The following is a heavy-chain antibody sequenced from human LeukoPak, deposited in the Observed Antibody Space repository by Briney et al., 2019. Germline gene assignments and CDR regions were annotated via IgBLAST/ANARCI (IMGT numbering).Heavy chain of an antibody. CDR3: ARDGAAAVYYFDY. Sequence: ASVKVSCTVSGYTLTELSMHWVRQAPGQGLEWMGWINPNSGGTNYARKFQGRVTMTRDTSISTAYMELSRLRSDDTAVYYCARDGAAAVYYFDYWGQGTLVTVSS. CDR1: GYTLTELS. D-gene: IGHD6-13*01. V-gene: IGHV1-2*02. J-gene: IGHJ4*02. CDR2: INPNSGGT.